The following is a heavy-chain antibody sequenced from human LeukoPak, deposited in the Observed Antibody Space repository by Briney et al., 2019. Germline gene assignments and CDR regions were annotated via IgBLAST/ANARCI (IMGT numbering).Heavy chain of an antibody. D-gene: IGHD2-15*01. CDR1: GFTFSSYS. J-gene: IGHJ3*02. CDR2: ISSSSSYI. V-gene: IGHV3-21*01. CDR3: AREFCSGGSCRAAFDI. Sequence: GGSLTLSCAASGFTFSSYSMNWVRQAPGKGLEWVSSISSSSSYIYYADSVKGRFTISRDDAKNSLYLQMNSLRAEDTAVYYCAREFCSGGSCRAAFDIWGQGTMVTVSS.